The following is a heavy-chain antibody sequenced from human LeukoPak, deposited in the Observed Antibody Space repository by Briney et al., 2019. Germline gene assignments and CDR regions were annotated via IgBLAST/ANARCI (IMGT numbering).Heavy chain of an antibody. J-gene: IGHJ5*02. Sequence: ASVKVSCKASGYTFTSYDINWVRQATGQGLEWMGWMNPNSGNTGYAQKFQGRVTITRNTSISTAYMELSSLRSGDTAVYYCARGVVVPAATSGSWFDPWGQGTLVTVSS. D-gene: IGHD2-2*01. CDR3: ARGVVVPAATSGSWFDP. V-gene: IGHV1-8*03. CDR2: MNPNSGNT. CDR1: GYTFTSYD.